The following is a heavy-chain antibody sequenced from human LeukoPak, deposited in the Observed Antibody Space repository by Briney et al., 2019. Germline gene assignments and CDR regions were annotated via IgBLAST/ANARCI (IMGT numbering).Heavy chain of an antibody. Sequence: ASVKVSCKASGGTFSSYAISWVRQAPGQGLEWMGGIIPIFGTANYAQKFQGRVTITADESTSTAYMELSSLRSEDTAVYYCARDRGPYSGYDSYCFDYWGQGTLVTVSS. J-gene: IGHJ4*02. CDR3: ARDRGPYSGYDSYCFDY. V-gene: IGHV1-69*13. CDR2: IIPIFGTA. D-gene: IGHD5-12*01. CDR1: GGTFSSYA.